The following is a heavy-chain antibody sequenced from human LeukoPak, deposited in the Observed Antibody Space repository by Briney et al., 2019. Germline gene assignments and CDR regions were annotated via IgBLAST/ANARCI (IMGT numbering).Heavy chain of an antibody. CDR3: ASSGVVAAMFDY. D-gene: IGHD2-15*01. Sequence: GGSLRLSCAASGLSFSNYWMTWVRQAPGKGLEWVATIKQDGTETYYVDSVKGRFTISRDNAKNSLYLQMNSLRAEDTAVYYCASSGVVAAMFDYWGQGTLVTVSS. J-gene: IGHJ4*02. CDR1: GLSFSNYW. CDR2: IKQDGTET. V-gene: IGHV3-7*01.